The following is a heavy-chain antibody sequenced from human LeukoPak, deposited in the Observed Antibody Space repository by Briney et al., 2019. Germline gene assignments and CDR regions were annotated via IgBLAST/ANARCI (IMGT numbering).Heavy chain of an antibody. D-gene: IGHD6-13*01. CDR1: GGSISSYY. CDR3: ASTAADYYSYYYYYMDV. V-gene: IGHV4-4*09. Sequence: SETLSLTCSVSGGSISSYYWSWIRQPPGKGLEWIGYIYSSGSTNYNPSLKSRVTISGDTSKNQFSLKLTSVTAADTAVYYCASTAADYYSYYYYYMDVWGKGTTVTVSS. J-gene: IGHJ6*03. CDR2: IYSSGST.